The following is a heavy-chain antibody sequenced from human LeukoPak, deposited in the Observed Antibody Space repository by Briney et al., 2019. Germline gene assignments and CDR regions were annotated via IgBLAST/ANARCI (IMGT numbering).Heavy chain of an antibody. CDR1: GGSFSGYY. CDR3: ARGWMGFD. CDR2: INHSGST. D-gene: IGHD3-10*01. V-gene: IGHV4-34*01. Sequence: PSETLSLTCAVYGGSFSGYYWSWIRQPPGKGLEWIGEINHSGSTNYNPSLKSRVTISVDTSKNQFSLKLSSMTAADTAVYYCARGWMGFDWGQGTMVTVSS. J-gene: IGHJ3*01.